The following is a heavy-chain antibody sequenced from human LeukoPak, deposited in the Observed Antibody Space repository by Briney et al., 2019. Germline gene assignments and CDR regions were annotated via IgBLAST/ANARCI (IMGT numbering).Heavy chain of an antibody. CDR2: IKQDGSEK. V-gene: IGHV3-7*01. CDR3: ARGLVSGSYLGYYFDY. J-gene: IGHJ4*02. D-gene: IGHD1-26*01. CDR1: GFTFSSYW. Sequence: GGSLRLSCAASGFTFSSYWMSWVRQAPGKGLEWVANIKQDGSEKYYVDSAKGRFTISRDNAKNSLYLQMNSLRAEDTAVYYCARGLVSGSYLGYYFDYWGQGTLVTVSS.